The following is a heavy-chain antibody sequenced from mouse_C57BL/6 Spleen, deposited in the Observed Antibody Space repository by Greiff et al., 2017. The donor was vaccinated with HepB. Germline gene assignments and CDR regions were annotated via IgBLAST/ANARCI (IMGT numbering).Heavy chain of an antibody. CDR2: IDPSDSYT. Sequence: QVQLQQPGAELVMPGASVKLSCKASGYTFTSYWMHWVKQRPGQGLEWIGEIDPSDSYTNYNQKFKGKSTLTVDKSSSTAYMQLSSLTSEDSAVYYCARGEYYAMDYWGQGTSVTVSS. V-gene: IGHV1-69*01. J-gene: IGHJ4*01. CDR1: GYTFTSYW. CDR3: ARGEYYAMDY.